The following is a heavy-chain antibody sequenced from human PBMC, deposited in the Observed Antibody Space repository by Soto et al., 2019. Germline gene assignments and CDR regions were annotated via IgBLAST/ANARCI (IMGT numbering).Heavy chain of an antibody. CDR2: IIPILGIA. CDR1: GGTFSSYT. D-gene: IGHD2-15*01. CDR3: ARDSPPEYCSGGSCYWFDP. Sequence: ASVKVSCKASGGTFSSYTISWVRQAPGQRLEWMGRIIPILGIANYAQKFQGRVTITADKSTSTAYMELSSLRSEDTAVYYCARDSPPEYCSGGSCYWFDPWGQGTLVTVSS. J-gene: IGHJ5*02. V-gene: IGHV1-69*04.